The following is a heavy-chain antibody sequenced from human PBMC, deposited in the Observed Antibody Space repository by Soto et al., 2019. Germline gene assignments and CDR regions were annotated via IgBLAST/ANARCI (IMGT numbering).Heavy chain of an antibody. CDR1: GGSVSSGSYY. CDR3: ARDLWGYCGADCYPLDV. V-gene: IGHV4-61*01. CDR2: MYNTGST. J-gene: IGHJ6*02. Sequence: SETLSLTCTVSGGSVSSGSYYWSWIRQPPGKGLEWIGYMYNTGSTIYNPSLKSRVTISVDTSKNQFSLKLNSVTAADTAVYYCARDLWGYCGADCYPLDVWGQGTTVTVSS. D-gene: IGHD2-21*02.